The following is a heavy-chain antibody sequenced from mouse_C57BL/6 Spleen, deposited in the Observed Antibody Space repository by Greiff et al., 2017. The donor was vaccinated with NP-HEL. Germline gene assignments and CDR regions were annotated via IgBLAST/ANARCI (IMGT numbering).Heavy chain of an antibody. Sequence: QVQLKESGAELVRPGTSVKMSCKASGYTFTNYWIGWAKQRPGHGLEWIGDIYPGGGYTNYNEKFKGKATLTADKSSSTAYMQFSSLTSEDSAIYYCARYSNYEWYFDVWGTGTTVTVSS. CDR2: IYPGGGYT. J-gene: IGHJ1*03. V-gene: IGHV1-63*01. CDR1: GYTFTNYW. D-gene: IGHD2-5*01. CDR3: ARYSNYEWYFDV.